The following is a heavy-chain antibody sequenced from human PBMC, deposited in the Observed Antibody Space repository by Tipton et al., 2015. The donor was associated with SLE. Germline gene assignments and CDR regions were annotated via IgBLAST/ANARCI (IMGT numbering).Heavy chain of an antibody. J-gene: IGHJ4*02. D-gene: IGHD2-8*01. CDR1: GGSISSGDYY. Sequence: TLSLTCTVSGGSISSGDYYWSWIRQPPGKGLEWIGYIYYSGSTYYNPSLKSRVTMSVDTSKSQFSLKLSSVTATDTAVYYCVRDNGGWVPFFDYWGQGILVTVSS. V-gene: IGHV4-30-4*01. CDR2: IYYSGST. CDR3: VRDNGGWVPFFDY.